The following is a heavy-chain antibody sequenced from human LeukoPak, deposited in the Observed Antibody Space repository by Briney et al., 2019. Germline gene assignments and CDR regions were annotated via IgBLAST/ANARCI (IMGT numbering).Heavy chain of an antibody. Sequence: ASVKVSCKASGYTFTSYGISWVRQAPGQGLEWMGWMNPNSGNTGYAQKFQGRVTMTRNTSISTAYMELSSLRSEDTAVYYCAREYQLLWGDYWGQGTLVTVSS. V-gene: IGHV1-8*02. CDR1: GYTFTSYG. CDR3: AREYQLLWGDY. CDR2: MNPNSGNT. J-gene: IGHJ4*02. D-gene: IGHD2-2*01.